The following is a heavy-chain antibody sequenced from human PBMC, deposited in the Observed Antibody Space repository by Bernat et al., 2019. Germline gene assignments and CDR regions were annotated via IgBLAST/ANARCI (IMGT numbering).Heavy chain of an antibody. CDR3: AKGPYYDYVWGSSYYFDY. V-gene: IGHV3-23*01. Sequence: EVQLLESGGGLAQPGGSLRLSCAASGFTFSSYAMSWVRQAPGKGLEWVSAISGSGGSTYYADSVKGRFTISRDNSKNTLYLQMNSLRAEDTAVYYCAKGPYYDYVWGSSYYFDYWGQGTLVTVSS. J-gene: IGHJ4*02. D-gene: IGHD3-16*01. CDR1: GFTFSSYA. CDR2: ISGSGGST.